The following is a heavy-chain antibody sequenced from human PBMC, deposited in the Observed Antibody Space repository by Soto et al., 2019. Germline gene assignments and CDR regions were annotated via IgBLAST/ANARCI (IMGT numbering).Heavy chain of an antibody. V-gene: IGHV1-46*03. CDR3: ARAQYCSGGSCYPDFDY. Sequence: ASVKVSCKASGYTFTSYYMHWVRQAPGQGLEWMGIINPSGGSTSYAQKFQGRVTMTRDTSTSTVYMELSSLRSEDTAVYYFARAQYCSGGSCYPDFDYWGQGTLVTVSS. J-gene: IGHJ4*02. D-gene: IGHD2-15*01. CDR1: GYTFTSYY. CDR2: INPSGGST.